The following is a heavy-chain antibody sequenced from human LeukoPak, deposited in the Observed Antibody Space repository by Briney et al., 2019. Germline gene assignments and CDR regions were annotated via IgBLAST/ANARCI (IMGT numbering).Heavy chain of an antibody. CDR2: IIPILGIA. J-gene: IGHJ5*02. V-gene: IGHV1-69*04. CDR1: GGTFSSYA. CDR3: ARDPSGGDDILTGYYGGGWFDP. Sequence: SVKVSCKASGGTFSSYAISWVRQAPGQGLEWMGRIIPILGIANYAQKFQGRVTITADKSTSTAYMELSSLRSEDTAVYYCARDPSGGDDILTGYYGGGWFDPWGQGTLVTVSS. D-gene: IGHD3-9*01.